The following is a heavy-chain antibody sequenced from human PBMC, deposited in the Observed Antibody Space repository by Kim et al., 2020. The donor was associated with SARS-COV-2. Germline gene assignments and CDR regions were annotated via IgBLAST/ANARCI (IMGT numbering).Heavy chain of an antibody. V-gene: IGHV4-39*01. CDR1: GGSISSSSYY. J-gene: IGHJ4*02. CDR2: IYYSGST. CDR3: ARHWFFVGSNPFDY. Sequence: SETLSLTCTVSGGSISSSSYYWGWIRQPPGKGLEWIGSIYYSGSTYYNPSLKSRVTISVDTSKNQFSLKLSSVTAADTAVYYCARHWFFVGSNPFDYWGQGTLVTVSS. D-gene: IGHD3-10*01.